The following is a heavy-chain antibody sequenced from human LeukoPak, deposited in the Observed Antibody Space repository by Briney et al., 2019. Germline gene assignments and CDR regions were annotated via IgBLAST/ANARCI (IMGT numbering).Heavy chain of an antibody. V-gene: IGHV3-74*01. Sequence: GGSLRLSCAASGFTFSTFWMHWVRQAPGKGLVWVSRINPDGSYTDYADSVKGRFTISRDNTKNTLYLQMNSLRADDTSLYFCAKDLRGARDYWGQGTLVTVSP. J-gene: IGHJ4*02. CDR2: INPDGSYT. CDR1: GFTFSTFW. D-gene: IGHD1-26*01. CDR3: AKDLRGARDY.